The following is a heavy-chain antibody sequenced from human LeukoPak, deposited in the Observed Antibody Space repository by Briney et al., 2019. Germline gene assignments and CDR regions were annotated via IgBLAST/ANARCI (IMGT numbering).Heavy chain of an antibody. J-gene: IGHJ4*02. CDR2: INWNGGST. Sequence: GGSLRLSCAASGFTFDDYGMSWVRQAPGKGLEWVSGINWNGGSTGYADSVKGRFTISRNNAKHSLYLQRNSLRAEDTALYYCARDRPPGYCSSTSCYEFDYWGQGTLVTVSS. CDR3: ARDRPPGYCSSTSCYEFDY. V-gene: IGHV3-20*04. CDR1: GFTFDDYG. D-gene: IGHD2-2*01.